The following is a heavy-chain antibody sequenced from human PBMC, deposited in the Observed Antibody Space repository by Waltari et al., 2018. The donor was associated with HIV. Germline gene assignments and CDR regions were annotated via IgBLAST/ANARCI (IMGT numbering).Heavy chain of an antibody. D-gene: IGHD4-17*01. CDR2: IRYDVNNK. CDR1: GFTFSSYA. J-gene: IGHJ2*01. CDR3: AKDKRTFGDLYWFFDL. V-gene: IGHV3-30*02. Sequence: QVQLVESGGGVVQPGGSLRLSCAASGFTFSSYAMHWVRQAPGKGLGWVELIRYDVNNKDHGDSVRGRFTISRDNSKNTLYLQMDLLRTEDTAIYYCAKDKRTFGDLYWFFDLWGRGTLVTVSS.